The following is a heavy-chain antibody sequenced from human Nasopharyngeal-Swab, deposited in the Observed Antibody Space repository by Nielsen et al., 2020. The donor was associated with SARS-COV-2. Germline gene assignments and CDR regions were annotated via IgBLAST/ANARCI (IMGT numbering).Heavy chain of an antibody. Sequence: GGSLRLSCAASGFTFSSYCMSWVRQAPGKGLEWVANIKQDGSENYYVDSVKGRFTISRDNAKNSLYLQMNSLRAEDTAVYYCATPRTYGGGTFDYWGQGTLVTVSS. V-gene: IGHV3-7*03. CDR2: IKQDGSEN. CDR1: GFTFSSYC. J-gene: IGHJ4*02. D-gene: IGHD4-23*01. CDR3: ATPRTYGGGTFDY.